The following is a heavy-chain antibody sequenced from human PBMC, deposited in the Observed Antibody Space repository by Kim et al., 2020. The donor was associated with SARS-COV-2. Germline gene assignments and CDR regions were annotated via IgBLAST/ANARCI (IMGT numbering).Heavy chain of an antibody. Sequence: GGSLRLSCAASGFTFSSYAMHWVRQAPGKGLEWVAVISYDGSNKYYADSVKGRFTISRDNSKNTLYLQMNSLRAEDTAVYYCARDSIPYCSSTSCYTLPGYWGQGTLVTVSS. J-gene: IGHJ4*02. CDR3: ARDSIPYCSSTSCYTLPGY. V-gene: IGHV3-30-3*01. CDR2: ISYDGSNK. CDR1: GFTFSSYA. D-gene: IGHD2-2*02.